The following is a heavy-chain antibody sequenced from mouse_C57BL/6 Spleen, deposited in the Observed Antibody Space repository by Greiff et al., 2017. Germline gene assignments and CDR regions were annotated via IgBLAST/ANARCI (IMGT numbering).Heavy chain of an antibody. CDR1: GYTFTSYW. J-gene: IGHJ4*01. D-gene: IGHD2-5*01. CDR2: IYPGSGST. Sequence: QVQLKQPGAELVKPGASVKMSCKASGYTFTSYWITWVKQRPGQGLEWIGDIYPGSGSTNYNEKFKSKATLTVDTSSSTAYMQLSSLTSEDSAVYYCARYYSNYPYYAMDYWGQGTSVTVSS. V-gene: IGHV1-55*01. CDR3: ARYYSNYPYYAMDY.